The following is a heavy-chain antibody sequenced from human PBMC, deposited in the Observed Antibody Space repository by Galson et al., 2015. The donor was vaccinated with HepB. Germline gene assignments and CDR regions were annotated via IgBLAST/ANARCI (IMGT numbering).Heavy chain of an antibody. CDR1: GYKFTSYY. Sequence: SVKVSCKASGYKFTSYYMHWVRQAPGQGLEWMGIINPSGGSTDYAQKFRGRLTMTRDTSTSTVFMELSSLRSEDTAVYYCAVVNWNSIWGQGTLVTVSS. CDR2: INPSGGST. CDR3: AVVNWNSI. V-gene: IGHV1-46*01. D-gene: IGHD1-7*01. J-gene: IGHJ4*02.